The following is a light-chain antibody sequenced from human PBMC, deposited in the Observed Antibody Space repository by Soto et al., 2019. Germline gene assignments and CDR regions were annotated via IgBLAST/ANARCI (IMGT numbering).Light chain of an antibody. V-gene: IGKV3-20*01. CDR1: QSVLGNY. CDR3: HQYTSPPWT. Sequence: DIVLTQSPGTLSVSPGEGATLSCRASQSVLGNYLAWLQQKPGQSPRLLIYGASNRATGIPDRFRGSGSGTDFTLTISRVESEDFAVYYCHQYTSPPWTVGQGTKVETK. CDR2: GAS. J-gene: IGKJ1*01.